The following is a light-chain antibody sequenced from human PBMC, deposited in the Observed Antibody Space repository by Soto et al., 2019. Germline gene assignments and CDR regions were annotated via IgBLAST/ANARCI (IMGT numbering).Light chain of an antibody. Sequence: DIQMTQSPSTLSASVGDRVTITCRASQSISSWLAWYQQKPGKAPKLLIYDASSLESGVPSRFSGSGSGTEFTLTISSLQPDDFATYYCQQYNSDWTFGQGTTVEIK. CDR2: DAS. CDR1: QSISSW. V-gene: IGKV1-5*01. CDR3: QQYNSDWT. J-gene: IGKJ1*01.